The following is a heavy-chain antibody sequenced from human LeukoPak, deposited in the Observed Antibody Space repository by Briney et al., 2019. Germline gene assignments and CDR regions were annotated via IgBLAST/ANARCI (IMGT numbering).Heavy chain of an antibody. D-gene: IGHD5-18*01. Sequence: SETLSLTCIVSGGSISSYYWSWIRQPPGKGLEWIGYIYYSGSTNYNPSLKSRVTISVDTSKNQFSLKLSSVTAADTAVYYCARGGGYSYGARFDYWGQGTLVTVSS. V-gene: IGHV4-59*01. CDR3: ARGGGYSYGARFDY. CDR2: IYYSGST. J-gene: IGHJ4*02. CDR1: GGSISSYY.